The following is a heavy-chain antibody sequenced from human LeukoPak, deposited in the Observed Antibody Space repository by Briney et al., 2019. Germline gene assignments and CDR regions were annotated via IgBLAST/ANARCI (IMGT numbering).Heavy chain of an antibody. J-gene: IGHJ3*02. CDR2: IYYSGST. CDR1: GGSISSGGYY. Sequence: PSETLSLTCTVSGGSISSGGYYWSWIRQHPGKGLEWIGYIYYSGSTCYNPSLKSRVTISVDTSKNQFSLKLSSVTAADTAVYYCASQDPYSSSWYFAFDIWGQGTMVTVSS. V-gene: IGHV4-31*03. CDR3: ASQDPYSSSWYFAFDI. D-gene: IGHD6-13*01.